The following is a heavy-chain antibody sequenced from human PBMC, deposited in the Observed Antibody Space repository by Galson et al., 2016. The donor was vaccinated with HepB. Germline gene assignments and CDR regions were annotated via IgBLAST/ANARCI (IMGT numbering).Heavy chain of an antibody. Sequence: QSGAEVKLPGESLKISCKAFGYDFPKYWVGWLRQKPGIGLEWMGIVYPGDSDTRYSPSFQGHVTISVDNSIATAYLHWCSLTASDSAIYYCASSRCGSCWDFDTWGQGTLLTVSS. CDR1: GYDFPKYW. D-gene: IGHD2-15*01. V-gene: IGHV5-51*01. CDR2: VYPGDSDT. CDR3: ASSRCGSCWDFDT. J-gene: IGHJ5*02.